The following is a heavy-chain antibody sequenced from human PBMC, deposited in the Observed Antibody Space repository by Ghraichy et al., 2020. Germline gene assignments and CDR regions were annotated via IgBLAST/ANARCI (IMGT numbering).Heavy chain of an antibody. CDR3: MGLSAFNSGYDQHYYYYGMDV. CDR1: GGSISSSSYY. Sequence: SETLSLTCTVSGGSISSSSYYWGWIRQPPGKGLEWIGSIYYSGSTYYNPSLKSRVTLSVDTSKNQFSLKLSSVTAADTAVYYCMGLSAFNSGYDQHYYYYGMDVWGQGTTVTVSS. V-gene: IGHV4-39*01. CDR2: IYYSGST. D-gene: IGHD5-12*01. J-gene: IGHJ6*02.